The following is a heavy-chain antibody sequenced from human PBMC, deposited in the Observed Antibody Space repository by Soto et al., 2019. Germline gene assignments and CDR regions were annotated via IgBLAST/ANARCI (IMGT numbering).Heavy chain of an antibody. J-gene: IGHJ3*01. CDR2: ILYDGSYE. Sequence: QVQLVESGGGVVQPGRSLRLSCVTSGFSFSNYGMHWVRQAPGKGLEWVAGILYDGSYEYYADSVKGRVTISRDTSKNTLYLQMHSLRAEDTAVYYCAKQSYNYDSSGNLRGHDAFDVWGQGTMVTVSS. CDR3: AKQSYNYDSSGNLRGHDAFDV. V-gene: IGHV3-30*18. D-gene: IGHD3-22*01. CDR1: GFSFSNYG.